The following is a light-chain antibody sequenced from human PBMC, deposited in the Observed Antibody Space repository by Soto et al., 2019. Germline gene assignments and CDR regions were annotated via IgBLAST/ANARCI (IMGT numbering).Light chain of an antibody. Sequence: DIQMTQSPSSLSASVGDRVTITCRASQGINNNLAWYQQKPGQAPILLIYTASTLNTGIPSRFSGRGAGTDFILTSSILHPEVFVSYCYQYYDCAPRTFGQGTKVDIK. CDR2: TAS. V-gene: IGKV1-27*01. CDR1: QGINNN. J-gene: IGKJ1*01. CDR3: QYYDCAPRT.